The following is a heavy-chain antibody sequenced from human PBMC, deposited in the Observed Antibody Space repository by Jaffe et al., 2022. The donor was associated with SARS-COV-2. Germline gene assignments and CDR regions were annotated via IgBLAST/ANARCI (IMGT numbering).Heavy chain of an antibody. J-gene: IGHJ4*02. V-gene: IGHV3-30*18. CDR1: GFTFSSYG. Sequence: QVQLVESGGGVVQPGRSLRLSCAASGFTFSSYGMHWVRQAPGKGLEWVAVISYDGSNKYYADSVKGRFTISRDNSKNTLYLQMNSLRAEDTAVYYCAKAPHSSSWSTDYFDYWGQGTLVTVSS. CDR3: AKAPHSSSWSTDYFDY. D-gene: IGHD6-13*01. CDR2: ISYDGSNK.